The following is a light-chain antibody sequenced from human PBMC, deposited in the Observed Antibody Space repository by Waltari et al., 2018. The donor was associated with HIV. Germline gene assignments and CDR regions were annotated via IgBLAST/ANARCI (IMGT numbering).Light chain of an antibody. CDR2: ATS. V-gene: IGKV1-9*01. J-gene: IGKJ4*01. CDR1: QNIYSY. CDR3: QQVNGYPLT. Sequence: DIQLTQSPSFLSASIGDRVTITCRASQNIYSYLVWYQQKPGRAPQVLIYATSTLQSGVPSRFSGSGSGTEFALTITNVQPDDFATYYCQQVNGYPLTFGGGTKVEIK.